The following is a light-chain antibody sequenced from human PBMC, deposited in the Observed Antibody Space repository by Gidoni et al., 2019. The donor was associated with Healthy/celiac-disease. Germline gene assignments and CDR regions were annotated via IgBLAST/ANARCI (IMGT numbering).Light chain of an antibody. V-gene: IGLV2-14*01. CDR1: SSDVGGHNY. Sequence: QSALTQPVSVSGPPGQSITISCTGTSSDVGGHNYVSWYQQHPGKAPKRMIYEVSNRPSGGSNRFSGSKSGNTASLTISGLQAEDEADYYCSSYTSSSTLWVFGGGTKLTVL. CDR2: EVS. J-gene: IGLJ3*02. CDR3: SSYTSSSTLWV.